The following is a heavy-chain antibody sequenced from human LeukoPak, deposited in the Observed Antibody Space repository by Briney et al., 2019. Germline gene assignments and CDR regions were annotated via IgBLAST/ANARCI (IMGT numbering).Heavy chain of an antibody. D-gene: IGHD2-2*01. CDR1: GGSIRSGDHH. CDR3: ARAQIVVETGRPYNWFDP. CDR2: IYYSGST. V-gene: IGHV4-39*07. J-gene: IGHJ5*02. Sequence: SETLSLTCSVSGGSIRSGDHHWAWVRQPPGKGLEWIGSIYYSGSTYYNPSLKSRVTISVDTSKNQFSLKLSSVTAADTAVYYCARAQIVVETGRPYNWFDPWGQGTLVAVSS.